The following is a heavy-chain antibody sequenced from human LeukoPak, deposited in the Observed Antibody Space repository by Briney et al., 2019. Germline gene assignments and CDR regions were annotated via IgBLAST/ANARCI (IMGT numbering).Heavy chain of an antibody. Sequence: GGSLRLSCAASGFTFSSYTMTWVRQAPGKGLEWVSSISSSSSYIYFADSVKGRFTISRDNAKSSLYLHMNSLRADDTAVYYCARDPQNSWGLFDYWGQGALVTVSS. V-gene: IGHV3-21*01. D-gene: IGHD4-23*01. CDR2: ISSSSSYI. CDR3: ARDPQNSWGLFDY. J-gene: IGHJ4*02. CDR1: GFTFSSYT.